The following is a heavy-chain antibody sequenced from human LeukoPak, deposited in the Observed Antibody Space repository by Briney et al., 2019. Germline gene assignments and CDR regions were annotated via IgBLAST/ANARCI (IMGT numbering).Heavy chain of an antibody. CDR2: IYYSGST. CDR3: ARGRYQLSP. J-gene: IGHJ5*02. Sequence: SGTLSLTCTVSNGSINTYYWSWIRQPPGKGLEWIGYIYYSGSTNYNPSLKSRVTISVDTSKSQFSLKLSSVTAADTAMYYCARGRYQLSPWGQGTLVAVSS. V-gene: IGHV4-59*01. D-gene: IGHD2-2*01. CDR1: NGSINTYY.